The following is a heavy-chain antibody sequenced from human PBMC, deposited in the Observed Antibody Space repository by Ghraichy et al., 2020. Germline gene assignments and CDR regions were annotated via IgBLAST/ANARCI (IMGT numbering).Heavy chain of an antibody. V-gene: IGHV1-69*13. CDR2: IIPIIGTA. CDR3: ARDCVTICGVVNTGLFDY. CDR1: GDTFSSYA. D-gene: IGHD3-3*01. J-gene: IGHJ4*02. Sequence: SVKVSCKASGDTFSSYAINWVRQAPGQGLEWMGWIIPIIGTANYAQKFQGRVTITANASTSTAYMELSSLRSEDTAVYYCARDCVTICGVVNTGLFDYWGQGTLVTVSS.